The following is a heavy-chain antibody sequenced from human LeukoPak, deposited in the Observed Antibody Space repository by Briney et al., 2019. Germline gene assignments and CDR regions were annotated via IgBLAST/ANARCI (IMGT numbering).Heavy chain of an antibody. CDR3: ARASCTGGTCPTFIDF. J-gene: IGHJ4*02. V-gene: IGHV7-4-1*02. CDR1: GYTFTTYA. D-gene: IGHD2-15*01. CDR2: INTDTGNP. Sequence: ASVKVSCKASGYTFTTYAMNWVRQAPGQGLEWMGWINTDTGNPTYAQGFTGRFVFSLDTSVSTAYLRISSLKAEDTAVYYCARASCTGGTCPTFIDFWGQGTLVTVSS.